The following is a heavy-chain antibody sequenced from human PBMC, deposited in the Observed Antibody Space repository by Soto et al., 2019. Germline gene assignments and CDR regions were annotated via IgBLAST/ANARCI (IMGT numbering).Heavy chain of an antibody. J-gene: IGHJ4*02. CDR1: GYNITSYG. CDR3: ARGRYGDY. V-gene: IGHV1-18*01. CDR2: ISAHNGNT. D-gene: IGHD1-1*01. Sequence: QVHLVQSGAEVKKPGASVKVSCKASGYNITSYGITWVRQAPGQGLEWMGWISAHNGNTDYAQKLQGRVIVTRDTSTSTAYMELRSLISDDTAVYYCARGRYGDYWGQGALVTVSS.